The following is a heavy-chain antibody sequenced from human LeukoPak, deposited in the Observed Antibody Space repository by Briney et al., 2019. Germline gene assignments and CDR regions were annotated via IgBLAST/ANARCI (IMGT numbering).Heavy chain of an antibody. Sequence: GGSLRLSCAASGFTFSSYWMSWVRQAPGKGLEWVANIKQDGSEKYYVDSVKGRFTISRDNAKNSLYLQMNSQRAEDTAVYYCARDPGLAAGYWYFDLWGRGTLVTVSS. V-gene: IGHV3-7*01. CDR1: GFTFSSYW. J-gene: IGHJ2*01. CDR3: ARDPGLAAGYWYFDL. D-gene: IGHD6-25*01. CDR2: IKQDGSEK.